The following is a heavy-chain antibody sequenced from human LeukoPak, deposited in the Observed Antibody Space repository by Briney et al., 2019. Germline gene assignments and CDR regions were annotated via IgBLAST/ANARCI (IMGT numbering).Heavy chain of an antibody. CDR2: IYSGGST. Sequence: GGSLRLSCTASGFTVSSNYMSWVRQAPGKGLEWVSVIYSGGSTYYADSVKGRFTISRDKSKNTLYLQMNSLRAEDTAVYYCASLDYYDSSGYYLRDYWGQGTLVTVSS. V-gene: IGHV3-66*01. D-gene: IGHD3-22*01. CDR3: ASLDYYDSSGYYLRDY. J-gene: IGHJ4*02. CDR1: GFTVSSNY.